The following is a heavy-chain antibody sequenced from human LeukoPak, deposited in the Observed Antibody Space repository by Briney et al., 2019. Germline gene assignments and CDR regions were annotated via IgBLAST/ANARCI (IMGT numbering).Heavy chain of an antibody. V-gene: IGHV3-23*01. Sequence: PGGSLRLSCAASGSTFSSYAMSWVRQAAGKGLESVSVISGSGGSTYHAHSVKGRFTISRDNSKNTLYLQMNSLRAEDTAVYYGAKEDVATMIVVVIAGVDVWGQGTTVAVSS. D-gene: IGHD3-22*01. CDR3: AKEDVATMIVVVIAGVDV. J-gene: IGHJ6*02. CDR1: GSTFSSYA. CDR2: ISGSGGST.